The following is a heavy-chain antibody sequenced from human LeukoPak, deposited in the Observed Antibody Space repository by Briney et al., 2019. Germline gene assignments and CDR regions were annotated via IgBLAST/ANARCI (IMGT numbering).Heavy chain of an antibody. CDR1: GFTFSSYS. D-gene: IGHD3-16*02. CDR3: AKGNDYVWGSYRSVGFDY. Sequence: GGSLRLSCAASGFTFSSYSMNWVRQAPGKGLEWVSSISSSSSYIYYADSVKGRFTISRDNAKNSLYLQMNSLRAEDTALYYCAKGNDYVWGSYRSVGFDYWGQGTLVTVSS. CDR2: ISSSSSYI. V-gene: IGHV3-21*04. J-gene: IGHJ4*02.